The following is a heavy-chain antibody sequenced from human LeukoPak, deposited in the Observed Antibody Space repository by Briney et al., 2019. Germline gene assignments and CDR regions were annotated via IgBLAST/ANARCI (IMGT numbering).Heavy chain of an antibody. D-gene: IGHD2-21*01. CDR2: IYYSGST. CDR3: ARDSGAYCGGDCYASFDY. V-gene: IGHV4-30-4*08. CDR1: GGSISSGDYY. Sequence: SETLSLTCTVSGGSISSGDYYWSWIRQPPGKGLEWIGYIYYSGSTYYNPSLKSRVTISVDTSKNQFSLKLSSVTAADTAVYYCARDSGAYCGGDCYASFDYWGQGTLVTVSS. J-gene: IGHJ4*02.